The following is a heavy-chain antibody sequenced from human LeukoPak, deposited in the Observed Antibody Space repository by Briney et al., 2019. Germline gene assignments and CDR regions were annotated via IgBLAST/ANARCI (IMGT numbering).Heavy chain of an antibody. J-gene: IGHJ5*02. Sequence: PSVKVSCKASVYTLTGYYMHWVRHAPGQGREWMGWINPNSGGTNYAQKSQGRVTMTRDTPIRTAYMELSRLRSDDTAVYYCARDNFSTVVTVGNCFDPWGEGTLVTVSS. CDR3: ARDNFSTVVTVGNCFDP. CDR2: INPNSGGT. D-gene: IGHD4-23*01. V-gene: IGHV1-2*02. CDR1: VYTLTGYY.